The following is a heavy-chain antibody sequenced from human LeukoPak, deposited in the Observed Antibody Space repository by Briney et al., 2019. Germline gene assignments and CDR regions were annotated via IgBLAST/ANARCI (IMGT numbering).Heavy chain of an antibody. CDR1: GFTFDDYA. D-gene: IGHD3-22*01. CDR2: ITWNSGST. Sequence: PGRSLRLSCAASGFTFDDYAMQWVRQAPGKGLEWVSGITWNSGSTGYADSVKGRFTISRDNAKNSLYLQMNSLRAEDTALYYCAKAVDYYDSSGYYSWFDPWGQGTLVTVSS. J-gene: IGHJ5*02. CDR3: AKAVDYYDSSGYYSWFDP. V-gene: IGHV3-9*01.